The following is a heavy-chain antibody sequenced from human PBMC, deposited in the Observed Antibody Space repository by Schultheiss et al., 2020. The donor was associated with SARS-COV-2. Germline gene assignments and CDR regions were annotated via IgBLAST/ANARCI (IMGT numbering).Heavy chain of an antibody. CDR2: ISYDGSNK. CDR3: ARVESDPDSSYLTSYGAFDI. CDR1: GFTFSSYA. J-gene: IGHJ3*02. D-gene: IGHD6-13*01. V-gene: IGHV3-30*01. Sequence: GGSLRLSCAASGFTFSSYAMHWVRQAPGKGLEWVAVISYDGSNKYYADSVKGRFTISRDNSKNTLYLQMNSLRAEDTAVYYCARVESDPDSSYLTSYGAFDIWGQGTMVTVSS.